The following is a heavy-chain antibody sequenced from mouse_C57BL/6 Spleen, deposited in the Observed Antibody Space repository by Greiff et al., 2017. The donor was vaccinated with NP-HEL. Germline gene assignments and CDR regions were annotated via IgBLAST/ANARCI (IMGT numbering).Heavy chain of an antibody. J-gene: IGHJ4*01. V-gene: IGHV1-82*01. CDR2: IYPGDGDT. CDR3: ARSEPYYYAMDY. CDR1: GYAFSSSW. Sequence: ESGPELVKPGASVKISCKASGYAFSSSWMNWVKQRPGKGLEWIGRIYPGDGDTNYNGKFKGKATLTADKSSSTAYMQLSSLTSEDSAVYFCARSEPYYYAMDYWGQGTSVTVSS.